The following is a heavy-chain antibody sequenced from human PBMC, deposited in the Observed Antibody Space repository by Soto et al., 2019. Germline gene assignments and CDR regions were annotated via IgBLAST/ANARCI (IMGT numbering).Heavy chain of an antibody. CDR3: AGEIRYYYDSRGYYHGSS. D-gene: IGHD3-22*01. V-gene: IGHV1-2*02. Sequence: GASVKVSCKASGYTFTGYYMHWVRQAPGQGLEWMGWINPNSGGTNYAQKFQGRVTMTRDTSISTAYMELSRLRSDDTAVYYCAGEIRYYYDSRGYYHGSSWGQGTLVTVSS. CDR1: GYTFTGYY. CDR2: INPNSGGT. J-gene: IGHJ5*02.